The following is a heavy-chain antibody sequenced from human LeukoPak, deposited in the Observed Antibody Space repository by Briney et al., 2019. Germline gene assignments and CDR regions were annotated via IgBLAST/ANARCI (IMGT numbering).Heavy chain of an antibody. D-gene: IGHD5-12*01. V-gene: IGHV4-61*02. Sequence: SQTLSLTCTVSGGSISSGSYYWSWIRQPAGKGLEWIGRIYTSGSTNYNPSLKSRFTISVDTPKNQFSLKLSSVTAADTAVYYCARDWDSGYDRPYYYYYYYMDVWGKGTTVTVSS. CDR1: GGSISSGSYY. J-gene: IGHJ6*03. CDR2: IYTSGST. CDR3: ARDWDSGYDRPYYYYYYYMDV.